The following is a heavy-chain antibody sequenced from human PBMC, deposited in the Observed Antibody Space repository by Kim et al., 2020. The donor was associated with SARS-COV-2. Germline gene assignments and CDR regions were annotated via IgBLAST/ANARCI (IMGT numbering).Heavy chain of an antibody. J-gene: IGHJ4*02. CDR3: ARGRLKGYCSGGSCSFNPFDS. Sequence: GGSLRLSCAASGFTFNTYTMHWVRQAPGKGLEWISSISSGTGSHYIYHADSVKGRFTISRDNAKNSLYLNMDSLRAEDTAVYYCARGRLKGYCSGGSCSFNPFDSWGQGALVTVSS. D-gene: IGHD2-15*01. V-gene: IGHV3-21*01. CDR2: ISSGTGSHYI. CDR1: GFTFNTYT.